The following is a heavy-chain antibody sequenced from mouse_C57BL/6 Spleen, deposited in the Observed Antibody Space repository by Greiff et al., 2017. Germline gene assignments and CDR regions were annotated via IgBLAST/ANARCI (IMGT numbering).Heavy chain of an antibody. CDR2: IYPGDGDP. Sequence: VKLQESGPELVKPGASVKISCKASGYAFSRSWMNWVKQRPGKGLEWIGRIYPGDGDPNYNGKFKGKATLTADKSSSTAYMQLSSLTSEDSAVYFCASYYGSSPYYFDYWGQGTTLTVSA. CDR3: ASYYGSSPYYFDY. D-gene: IGHD1-1*01. V-gene: IGHV1-82*01. J-gene: IGHJ2*01. CDR1: GYAFSRSW.